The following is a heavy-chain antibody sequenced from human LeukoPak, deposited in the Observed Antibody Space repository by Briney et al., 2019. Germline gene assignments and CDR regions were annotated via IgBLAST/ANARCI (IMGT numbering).Heavy chain of an antibody. CDR1: GGSIRSYY. V-gene: IGHV4-59*01. CDR3: ASGAYSYYYMDV. Sequence: SETLSLTCTVSGGSIRSYYWSWIRQPPGKGLEWIGYIYYSGSTNYNPSLKSRVTISVGTSKNQFSLKLSSVIAADTAVYCASGAYSYYYMDVWGKGTTVTISS. J-gene: IGHJ6*03. D-gene: IGHD4-11*01. CDR2: IYYSGST.